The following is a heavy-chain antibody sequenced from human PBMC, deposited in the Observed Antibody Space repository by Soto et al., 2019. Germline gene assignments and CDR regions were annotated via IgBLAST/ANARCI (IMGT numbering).Heavy chain of an antibody. Sequence: GASVKVSCKASGGTFSSYAISWVRQAPGQELEWMGGIIPIFGTANYAQKFQGRVTITADESTSTAHMELSSLRSEDTAVYYCARDRYYDSSGPPGGMDVWGQGTTVTVSS. D-gene: IGHD3-22*01. CDR3: ARDRYYDSSGPPGGMDV. V-gene: IGHV1-69*13. J-gene: IGHJ6*02. CDR2: IIPIFGTA. CDR1: GGTFSSYA.